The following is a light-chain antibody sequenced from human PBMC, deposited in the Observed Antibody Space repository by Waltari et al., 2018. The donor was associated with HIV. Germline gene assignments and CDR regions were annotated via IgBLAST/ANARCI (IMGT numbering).Light chain of an antibody. Sequence: EIVMTQSPATLSVSLGERVTLSCRAIQNVIPNLAWYQQKPVQAPRLLIYGASRRATDIPSRFSGGGSGTEFTLTIGSLQSEDSASYYCQQYNNWPRTFGQGTKVEVK. CDR1: QNVIPN. CDR3: QQYNNWPRT. J-gene: IGKJ1*01. V-gene: IGKV3-15*01. CDR2: GAS.